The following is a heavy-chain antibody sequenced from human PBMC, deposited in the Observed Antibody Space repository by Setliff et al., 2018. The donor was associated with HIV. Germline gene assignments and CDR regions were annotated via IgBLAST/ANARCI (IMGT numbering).Heavy chain of an antibody. V-gene: IGHV1-18*01. CDR2: ISAYNGNT. CDR3: ARVWDWDYDLGY. Sequence: ASVKVSCKASGYTFTSYGISWVRQAPGQGLEWMGWISAYNGNTNYAQKFRGRVTMTRDTSTSTAYMELRSLKSDDTAVYYCARVWDWDYDLGYWGQGTLVTVYS. J-gene: IGHJ4*02. D-gene: IGHD1-7*01. CDR1: GYTFTSYG.